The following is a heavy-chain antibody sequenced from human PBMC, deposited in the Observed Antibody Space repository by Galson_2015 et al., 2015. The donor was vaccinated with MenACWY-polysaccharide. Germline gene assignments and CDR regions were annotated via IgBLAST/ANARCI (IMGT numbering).Heavy chain of an antibody. CDR1: GFTFSSYA. CDR2: ISAGGESA. V-gene: IGHV3-23*01. Sequence: SLRLSCAASGFTFSSYAMNWVRQAPGKGLQWVSSISAGGESAYYADSVKGRFTISRDNSKNTLFLQMTSLRAEVTALYYCTKSPRGLSGTDFDYWVQGTLVTVSS. J-gene: IGHJ4*02. CDR3: TKSPRGLSGTDFDY. D-gene: IGHD5-12*01.